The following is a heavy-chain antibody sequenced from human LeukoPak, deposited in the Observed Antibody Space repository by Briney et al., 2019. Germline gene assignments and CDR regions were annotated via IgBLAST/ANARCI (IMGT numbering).Heavy chain of an antibody. CDR1: GGSISSGDYY. J-gene: IGHJ6*03. Sequence: SQTLSLTCTVSGGSISSGDYYWSWIRQPPGKGLEWIGYIYYSGSTYYNPSLKSRVTISVDTSKNQFSLKLSSVTAADTAVYYCARDRGMRAATGYYYYYMDVWGKGTTVTVSS. CDR3: ARDRGMRAATGYYYYYMDV. CDR2: IYYSGST. V-gene: IGHV4-30-4*01. D-gene: IGHD6-13*01.